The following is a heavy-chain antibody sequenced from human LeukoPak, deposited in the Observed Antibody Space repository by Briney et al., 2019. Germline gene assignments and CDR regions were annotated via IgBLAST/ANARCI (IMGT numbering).Heavy chain of an antibody. Sequence: PGRSLRLSCAASGFTFSNYGIHWVRQAPGKGLEWGSVIWYDGSNKYYADSVKGRFTISRDNSKNTLYLQMNSLKVEDTAVYYCARDDSSLAPFDYWGQGTLVTVSS. CDR2: IWYDGSNK. J-gene: IGHJ4*02. CDR1: GFTFSNYG. CDR3: ARDDSSLAPFDY. V-gene: IGHV3-33*01. D-gene: IGHD4-11*01.